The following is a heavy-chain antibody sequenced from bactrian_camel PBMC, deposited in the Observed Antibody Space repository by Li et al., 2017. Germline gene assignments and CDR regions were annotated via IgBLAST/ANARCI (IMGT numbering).Heavy chain of an antibody. CDR1: GFPFSTYD. J-gene: IGHJ6*01. Sequence: VQLVESGGGSVQAGGSLLLSCAASGFPFSTYDMTWVRQAPGKGLEWVSVIQGGDGTTYYRDSVKGRFTISRDNAKNTLYLQLNSLKTEDTAMYYCAKDFVFGGGEVMLTTAGDGGFGYWGQGTQVTVS. V-gene: IGHV3S40*01. CDR3: AKDFVFGGGEVMLTTAGDGGFGY. CDR2: IQGGDGTT. D-gene: IGHD2*01.